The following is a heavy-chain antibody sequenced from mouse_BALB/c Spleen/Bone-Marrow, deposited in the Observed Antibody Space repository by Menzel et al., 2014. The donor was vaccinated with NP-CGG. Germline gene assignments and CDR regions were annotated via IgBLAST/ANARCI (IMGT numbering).Heavy chain of an antibody. CDR2: IWAGGST. D-gene: IGHD1-1*01. V-gene: IGHV2-9*02. J-gene: IGHJ4*01. CDR1: GFSLTSYG. CDR3: ARGSYYEGAMDY. Sequence: VQLQQSGPGLVAPSQSLSITCTVSGFSLTSYGVHWVRQPPGKVLEWLGVIWAGGSTNYNSALTSRLSISKDNSKSQVFLKMNSLQTDDTAMYYCARGSYYEGAMDYRGQGTSVTVSS.